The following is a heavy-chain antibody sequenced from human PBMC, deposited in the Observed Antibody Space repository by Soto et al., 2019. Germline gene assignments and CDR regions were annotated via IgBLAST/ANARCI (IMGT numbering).Heavy chain of an antibody. V-gene: IGHV3-23*01. CDR1: GFTFSSYA. Sequence: GGSLRLSCAASGFTFSSYAMSWVRQAPGKGLEWVSAISGSGGSTYYADSVKGRFTISRDNSKNTLYLQMNGLRAEDTAVYYCAKVPKAAAAGRVPDYWGQGTLVTAPQ. J-gene: IGHJ4*02. CDR2: ISGSGGST. CDR3: AKVPKAAAAGRVPDY. D-gene: IGHD6-13*01.